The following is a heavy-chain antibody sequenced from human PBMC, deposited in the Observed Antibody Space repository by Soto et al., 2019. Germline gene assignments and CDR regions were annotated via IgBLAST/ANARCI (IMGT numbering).Heavy chain of an antibody. CDR2: IIPILGIA. V-gene: IGHV1-69*08. CDR3: AREVGADLLRYYYYGMDV. CDR1: GGTFSSYT. J-gene: IGHJ6*02. Sequence: QVQLVQSGAEVKKPGSSVKVSCKASGGTFSSYTISWVRQAPGQGLEWMGRIIPILGIANYAQKFQGRVTITADKSTSTAYMELSSLRSEDTAVYYCAREVGADLLRYYYYGMDVWGQGTTVTVSS. D-gene: IGHD1-26*01.